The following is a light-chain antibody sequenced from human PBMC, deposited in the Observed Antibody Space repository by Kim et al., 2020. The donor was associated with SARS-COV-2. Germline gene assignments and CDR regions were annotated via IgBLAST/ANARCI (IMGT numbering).Light chain of an antibody. CDR2: GSS. CDR3: LQYGGSPWT. Sequence: EIVLTQSPGTLSLSPGERATLSCRASQSVSNNLLAWYQQKPGQAHRLLIYGSSTRATGIPDGFSGSGSGTDFTLTISRLEPEDFALYYCLQYGGSPWTFGQGTKVDIK. V-gene: IGKV3-20*01. CDR1: QSVSNNL. J-gene: IGKJ1*01.